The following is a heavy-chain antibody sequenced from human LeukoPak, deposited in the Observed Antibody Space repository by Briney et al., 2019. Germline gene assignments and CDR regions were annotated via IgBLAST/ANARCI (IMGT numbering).Heavy chain of an antibody. D-gene: IGHD3-10*01. CDR2: INPNSGGT. J-gene: IGHJ5*02. CDR1: GFTFTGYY. CDR3: ARVASGHNYGSWFDP. V-gene: IGHV1-2*02. Sequence: ASVKVSCKTSGFTFTGYYIHWVRQAPGQGLEWMGLINPNSGGTNYAQRFQGRVTLTRDTSIRTAYMDLTSLRSDDTALYYCARVASGHNYGSWFDPWGQGTLVTVSS.